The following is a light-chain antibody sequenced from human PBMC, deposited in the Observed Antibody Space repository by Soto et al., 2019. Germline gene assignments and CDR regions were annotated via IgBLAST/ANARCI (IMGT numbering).Light chain of an antibody. J-gene: IGKJ4*01. CDR2: AAS. Sequence: DIQLTQSPSFLSASVGDRVTITCRASQGISSYLAWYQQKPGEAPKLLIYAASTLQSGVPSRFSGSGSGTEFTLTISSLQPEDFASYYCQQLNSYPLLTFGGGTKVDI. CDR1: QGISSY. V-gene: IGKV1-9*01. CDR3: QQLNSYPLLT.